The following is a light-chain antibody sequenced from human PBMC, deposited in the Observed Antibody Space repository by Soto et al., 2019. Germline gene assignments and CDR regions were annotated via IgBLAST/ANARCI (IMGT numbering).Light chain of an antibody. CDR1: QSISSW. V-gene: IGKV1-5*03. J-gene: IGKJ1*01. CDR2: KAS. Sequence: DIQMTQSTSTLSASVGDRVTITCRASQSISSWWAWYQQKPGKAPKLLIYKASSLESGVPSRFSGSGSGTEFTLTISSLQPDDFATYYCQQYNSYSRTFGQGTKVEIK. CDR3: QQYNSYSRT.